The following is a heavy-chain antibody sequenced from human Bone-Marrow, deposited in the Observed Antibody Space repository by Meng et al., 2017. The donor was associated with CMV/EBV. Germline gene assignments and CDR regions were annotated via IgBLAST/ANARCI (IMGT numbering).Heavy chain of an antibody. V-gene: IGHV3-11*04. Sequence: GGSLRLSCAASGFTFSDYYMTWIRQAPGKGLEWVSYISGSGSDSTIYYADSVKGRFTISRDNAKNSLYLQMNSLRVEDTAVYYCARDNSIITPYYFDYWGQGKLVNVDS. J-gene: IGHJ4*02. CDR1: GFTFSDYY. CDR2: ISGSGSDSTI. CDR3: ARDNSIITPYYFDY. D-gene: IGHD3-10*01.